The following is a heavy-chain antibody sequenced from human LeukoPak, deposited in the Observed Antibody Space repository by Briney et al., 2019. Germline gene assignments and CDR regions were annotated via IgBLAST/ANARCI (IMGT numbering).Heavy chain of an antibody. D-gene: IGHD3-22*01. J-gene: IGHJ4*02. CDR3: AKPVVSYKYYFDY. CDR1: GFIFSDHY. Sequence: GGSLRLSCAASGFIFSDHYMAWVRQAPGKGLEWFSAISGSGGSTYYADSVKGRFTISRDNSKNTLYLQMNSLRAEDTAVYYCAKPVVSYKYYFDYWGQGTLVTVSS. CDR2: ISGSGGST. V-gene: IGHV3-23*01.